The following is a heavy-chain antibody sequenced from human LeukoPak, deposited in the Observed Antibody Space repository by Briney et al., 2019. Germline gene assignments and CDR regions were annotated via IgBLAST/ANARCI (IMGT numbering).Heavy chain of an antibody. D-gene: IGHD3-10*01. Sequence: SETLSLTCAVSGDSIRSYDWSWIRQSPGKGLEWIGYISYSGSTNYNPSLKSRVTISVDTSKNQFSLNLSSVTAADTAVYFCARLSWPGRGSRFDPWGQGTLVTVSS. V-gene: IGHV4-59*01. CDR2: ISYSGST. J-gene: IGHJ5*02. CDR1: GDSIRSYD. CDR3: ARLSWPGRGSRFDP.